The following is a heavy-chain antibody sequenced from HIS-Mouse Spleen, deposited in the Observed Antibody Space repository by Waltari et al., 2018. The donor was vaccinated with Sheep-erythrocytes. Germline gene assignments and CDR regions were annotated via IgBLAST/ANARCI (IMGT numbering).Heavy chain of an antibody. CDR3: ARVASGATFDY. CDR2: ISSSSSYI. CDR1: GFTFSSYS. D-gene: IGHD1-26*01. Sequence: EVQLVESGGGLVKPGGSLRLSCAASGFTFSSYSMNWVSQAPGNGLWLVASISSSSSYIYYADSVKGRFTISRDNAKNSLYLQMNSLRAEDTAVYYCARVASGATFDYWGQGTLVTVSS. J-gene: IGHJ4*02. V-gene: IGHV3-21*01.